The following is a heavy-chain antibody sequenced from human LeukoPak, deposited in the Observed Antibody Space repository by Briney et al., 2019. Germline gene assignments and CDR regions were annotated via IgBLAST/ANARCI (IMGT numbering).Heavy chain of an antibody. CDR1: GFTFSSYA. CDR3: ARGRAAAAPVKFDI. V-gene: IGHV3-30-3*01. J-gene: IGHJ3*02. CDR2: ISYDGSNK. Sequence: GRSLRLSCAASGFTFSSYAMHWVRQAPGKGLEWVAVISYDGSNKYYADSVKGRFTISRDNPKNTLYLQMNSLRVEDTAVYYCARGRAAAAPVKFDIWGQGTMVTVSS. D-gene: IGHD6-13*01.